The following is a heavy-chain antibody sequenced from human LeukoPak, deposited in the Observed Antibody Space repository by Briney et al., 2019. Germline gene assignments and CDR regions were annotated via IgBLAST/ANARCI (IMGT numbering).Heavy chain of an antibody. D-gene: IGHD3-10*01. V-gene: IGHV3-21*01. CDR3: ARDYMVRGVHDY. CDR1: GFTFDDYA. CDR2: ISYTGTYI. Sequence: KAGGSLKLSCAASGFTFDDYAMNWVRQAPGKGLEWVSSISYTGTYIYYADSVKGRFTISRDNAQNSLYLQMNSLRAEDTAVYYCARDYMVRGVHDYWGQGTLVTVSS. J-gene: IGHJ4*02.